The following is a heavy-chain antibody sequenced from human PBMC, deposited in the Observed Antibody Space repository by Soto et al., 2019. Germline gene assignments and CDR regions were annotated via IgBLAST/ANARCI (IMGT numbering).Heavy chain of an antibody. J-gene: IGHJ4*02. CDR1: GLTVTNAW. CDR2: IKSEADGGTT. CDR3: MTMNGFQTSRDY. D-gene: IGHD2-8*01. V-gene: IGHV3-15*07. Sequence: DVQLVESGGDLVQPGGSLTLSCTASGLTVTNAWRNWVRQSPGKRLEWVGFIKSEADGGTTAYEAPVKDRFTISRDDSENTLYLQINSLETEDTAVYYCMTMNGFQTSRDYWGQGTLVTVSS.